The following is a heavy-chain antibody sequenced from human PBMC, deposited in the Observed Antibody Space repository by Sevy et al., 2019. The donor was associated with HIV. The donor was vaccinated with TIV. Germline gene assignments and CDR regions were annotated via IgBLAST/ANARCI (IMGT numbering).Heavy chain of an antibody. CDR1: GFSFSTYS. J-gene: IGHJ4*02. D-gene: IGHD3-10*01. CDR3: ARDSRGSGTDFDY. CDR2: ISSRSSAI. Sequence: GGFLRLSCAASGFSFSTYSMNWVRQAPGKGLERVSYISSRSSAIQYADSVKGRFTISRDNAKNSLYLQMNSLRDEDTAMYYCARDSRGSGTDFDYWGQGTLVTVSS. V-gene: IGHV3-48*02.